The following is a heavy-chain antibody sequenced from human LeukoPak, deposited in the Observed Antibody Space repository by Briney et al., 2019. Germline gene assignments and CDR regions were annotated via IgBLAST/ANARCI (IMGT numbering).Heavy chain of an antibody. CDR2: IYHSGST. D-gene: IGHD3-22*01. CDR1: GGSISSGGYS. J-gene: IGHJ4*02. Sequence: SQTLSLTCAVSGGSISSGGYSWSWIRQPPGKGLEWIGYIYHSGSTYYNPSLKSRVTISVDTSKNQFSLKLSSVTAADTAVYYCARDSGHYDSSGYFCLDYWGQGTLVTVSS. V-gene: IGHV4-30-2*01. CDR3: ARDSGHYDSSGYFCLDY.